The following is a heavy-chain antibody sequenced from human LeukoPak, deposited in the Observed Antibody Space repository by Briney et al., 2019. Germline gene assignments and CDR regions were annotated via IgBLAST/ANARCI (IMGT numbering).Heavy chain of an antibody. J-gene: IGHJ4*02. V-gene: IGHV3-53*01. Sequence: PGGSLRLSCAASGFTVSSNYMSWVRQAPGKGLEWVSVIYSGGSTYYADSVKGRFTISRDNSKNTLYLQMNSLRAEDTAVYYCASRRITMVRGVIIPFDYWGRGTLVTVSS. D-gene: IGHD3-10*01. CDR2: IYSGGST. CDR1: GFTVSSNY. CDR3: ASRRITMVRGVIIPFDY.